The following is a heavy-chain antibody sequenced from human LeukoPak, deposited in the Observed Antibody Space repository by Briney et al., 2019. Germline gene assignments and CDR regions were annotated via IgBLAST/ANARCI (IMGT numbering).Heavy chain of an antibody. V-gene: IGHV4-31*03. Sequence: PSQTLSLTCTVSGGSISSGGYYWSWIRQHPGKGLEWIGYIYYSGSTYYNPSLKSRVTISVDTSKNQFSLKLSSVTAADTAVYYCARGNGGWFTYYLDYWGQGTLVTVSS. CDR2: IYYSGST. J-gene: IGHJ4*02. CDR3: ARGNGGWFTYYLDY. CDR1: GGSISSGGYY. D-gene: IGHD6-19*01.